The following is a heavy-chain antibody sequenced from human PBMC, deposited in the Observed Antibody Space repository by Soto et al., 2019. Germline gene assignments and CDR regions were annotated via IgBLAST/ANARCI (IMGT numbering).Heavy chain of an antibody. Sequence: EVQLLESGGGLVQPGGSLRLSCAASGFTFSNYAMSWVRQAPGKGLEWVSAISGNGGSTYYADSVKGRFTISRDNSKNTLYLQMNSLRAEDTAVYYCASPSGLTVTGPDYWGQGTLVTVSS. J-gene: IGHJ4*02. CDR2: ISGNGGST. CDR3: ASPSGLTVTGPDY. V-gene: IGHV3-23*01. CDR1: GFTFSNYA. D-gene: IGHD6-19*01.